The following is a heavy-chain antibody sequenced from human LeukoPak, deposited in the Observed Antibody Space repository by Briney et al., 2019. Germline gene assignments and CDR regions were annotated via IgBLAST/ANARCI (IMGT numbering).Heavy chain of an antibody. Sequence: PGGSLRLSCAASGFTFSNYWMHWVRQAPGKGLVWVSRINSDGSTTTYADSVQGRFTISRDNAKNTLYLQMNSLRAEDTAVYYCAKGLRRDAFDIWGQGTMVTVSS. CDR3: AKGLRRDAFDI. J-gene: IGHJ3*02. V-gene: IGHV3-74*03. CDR1: GFTFSNYW. CDR2: INSDGSTT.